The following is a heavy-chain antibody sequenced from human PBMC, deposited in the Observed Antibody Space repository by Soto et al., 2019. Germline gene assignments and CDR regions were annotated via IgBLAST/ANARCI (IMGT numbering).Heavy chain of an antibody. D-gene: IGHD2-2*01. CDR2: IWSDGSST. Sequence: QVQLVESGGGVVQPGRSLRLSCSASGVPFSRSGMHWVRQAPGKGLEWVAMIWSDGSSTYYADSVKGRFTISRDNSKNTPSLQMNSLRVEYTAVHYCARDKGLTSLDYWGQGTLLTVSS. CDR3: ARDKGLTSLDY. J-gene: IGHJ4*02. CDR1: GVPFSRSG. V-gene: IGHV3-33*01.